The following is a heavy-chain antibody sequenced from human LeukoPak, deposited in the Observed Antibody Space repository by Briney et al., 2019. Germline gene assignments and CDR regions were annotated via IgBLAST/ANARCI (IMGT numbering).Heavy chain of an antibody. D-gene: IGHD6-13*01. CDR3: ARGERSSSWYWFDP. CDR2: INHSGST. J-gene: IGHJ5*02. CDR1: GGSFSGYY. Sequence: KPSETLSLTCAVYGGSFSGYYWSWIRQPPGKGLEWIGEINHSGSTNYNPSLKSRVTISVGTSKNQFSLKLSSVTAADTAVYYCARGERSSSWYWFDPWGQGTLVTVSS. V-gene: IGHV4-34*01.